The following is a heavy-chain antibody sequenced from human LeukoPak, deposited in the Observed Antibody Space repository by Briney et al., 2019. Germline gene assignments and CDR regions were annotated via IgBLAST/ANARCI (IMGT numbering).Heavy chain of an antibody. J-gene: IGHJ6*02. V-gene: IGHV4-39*07. CDR2: VYYGGTT. CDR1: GGSISSNTYY. D-gene: IGHD3-22*01. Sequence: SETLSLTCTVSGGSISSNTYYWGWIRQPPGKGLEWIGNVYYGGTTYYNPSLKSRVTISVDTSKNQFSLKLTSVTAADTAVYYCARREEGLKWFGMDVWGQGTTVTVSS. CDR3: ARREEGLKWFGMDV.